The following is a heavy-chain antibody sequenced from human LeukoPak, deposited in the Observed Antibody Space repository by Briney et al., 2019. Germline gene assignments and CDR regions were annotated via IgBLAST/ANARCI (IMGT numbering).Heavy chain of an antibody. Sequence: GGSLSLSCAASGFTFDDYGMHWVRQAPGKGLEWVALIWYDGSDIYYAGSVKGRFIISRDNCKNTLYLQMNTLIAEDTAVYYCARGSAALYYFDFWGQGTLVTVSS. CDR2: IWYDGSDI. J-gene: IGHJ4*02. CDR3: ARGSAALYYFDF. D-gene: IGHD2-2*01. CDR1: GFTFDDYG. V-gene: IGHV3-33*08.